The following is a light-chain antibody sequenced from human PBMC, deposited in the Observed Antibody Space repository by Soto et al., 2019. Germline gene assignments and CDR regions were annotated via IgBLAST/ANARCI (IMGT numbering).Light chain of an antibody. CDR3: QQYGNWPPDGT. CDR1: QSVGSS. J-gene: IGKJ1*01. V-gene: IGKV3-15*01. Sequence: EIVMTQSPATLSLSPGERATLSCRASQSVGSSLAWYQQKPGQAPRLLIYGASTRATGIPDRFSGSGSGTEFTLTISSLQSEDFAVYCCQQYGNWPPDGTFGHGTKVEIK. CDR2: GAS.